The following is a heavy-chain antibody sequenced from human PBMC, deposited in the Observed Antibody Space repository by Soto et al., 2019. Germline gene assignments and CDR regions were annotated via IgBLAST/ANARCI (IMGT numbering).Heavy chain of an antibody. CDR1: GFTFSSYA. CDR2: ISGSGGST. V-gene: IGHV3-23*01. Sequence: EVQLLESGRGLVQPGGSLRLSCAASGFTFSSYAMSWVRQAPGKGLEWVSAISGSGGSTYYADSVTGRFTISRDNSKNTLYQQMNSLRAEDTAVYYCAKDIAVGGGYWGQGTLVTVSS. J-gene: IGHJ4*02. D-gene: IGHD6-19*01. CDR3: AKDIAVGGGY.